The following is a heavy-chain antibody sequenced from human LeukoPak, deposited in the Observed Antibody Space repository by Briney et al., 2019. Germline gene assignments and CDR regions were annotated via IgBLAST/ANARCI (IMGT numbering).Heavy chain of an antibody. CDR2: ISYDGSNK. Sequence: GGSLRLSCSASGFTFSSYAMHWVRRAPGKGLEWVAVISYDGSNKYYADSVKGRFTISRDNAKNSLYLQMNSLRAEDTAVYYCARDYYDFWSGYSYYYYYGMDVWGQGTTVTVSS. J-gene: IGHJ6*02. CDR3: ARDYYDFWSGYSYYYYYGMDV. D-gene: IGHD3-3*01. V-gene: IGHV3-30*04. CDR1: GFTFSSYA.